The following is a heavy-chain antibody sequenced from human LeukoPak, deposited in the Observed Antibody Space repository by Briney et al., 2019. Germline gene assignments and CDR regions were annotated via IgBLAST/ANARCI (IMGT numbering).Heavy chain of an antibody. V-gene: IGHV4-61*02. CDR2: IYTSGST. CDR3: ARENSYGDYIDY. J-gene: IGHJ4*02. Sequence: SETLSPTCTVSGGSISSGSYYWSWIRQPAGKGLEWIGRIYTSGSTNYNPSLKSRVTISVDTSKNQFSLKLSSVTAADTAVYYCARENSYGDYIDYWGQGTLVTVSS. D-gene: IGHD4-17*01. CDR1: GGSISSGSYY.